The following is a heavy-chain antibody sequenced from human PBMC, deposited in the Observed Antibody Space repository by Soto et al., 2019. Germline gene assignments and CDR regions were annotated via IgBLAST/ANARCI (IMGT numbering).Heavy chain of an antibody. Sequence: QVQLVESGGGVVQPGRSLRLSCAASGFTFSSYGMHWVRQAPGKGLEWGAVIWYDGSNKYYADSVKGRFTISRDNSKNTLYLQMKSLRAEDTAVYYCARDGVGPWGYSYAHYFDYWGQGTLVTVSS. CDR1: GFTFSSYG. J-gene: IGHJ4*02. CDR3: ARDGVGPWGYSYAHYFDY. V-gene: IGHV3-33*01. D-gene: IGHD5-18*01. CDR2: IWYDGSNK.